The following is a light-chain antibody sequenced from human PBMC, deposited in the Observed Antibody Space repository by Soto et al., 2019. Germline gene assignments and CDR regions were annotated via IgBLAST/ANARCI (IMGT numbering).Light chain of an antibody. CDR2: DAS. CDR3: QQYNNWWT. V-gene: IGKV3-11*01. J-gene: IGKJ1*01. CDR1: QSVSIY. Sequence: EIVLTQSPATLSLSRGERATLRCRANQSVSIYLAWYQQKPGQAPRLLIFDASNRATGIPARFSGSGSGTDFTLTISSLQSEDFAVYYCQQYNNWWTFGQGTKVDIK.